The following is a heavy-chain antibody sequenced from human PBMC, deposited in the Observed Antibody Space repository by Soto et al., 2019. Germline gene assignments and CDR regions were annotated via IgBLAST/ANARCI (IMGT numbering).Heavy chain of an antibody. J-gene: IGHJ6*02. Sequence: QVQLVQSGAEVKKPGSSVKVSCKASGGTFSSYAISWVRQAPGQGLEWMGGIIPIFGTANYAQKFQGRVTITADESXTTIYXXLSSLRSEDTAVYYCASRRKGYCISTSCYYYGMDVWGQGTTVTVSS. D-gene: IGHD2-2*01. CDR3: ASRRKGYCISTSCYYYGMDV. CDR2: IIPIFGTA. CDR1: GGTFSSYA. V-gene: IGHV1-69*12.